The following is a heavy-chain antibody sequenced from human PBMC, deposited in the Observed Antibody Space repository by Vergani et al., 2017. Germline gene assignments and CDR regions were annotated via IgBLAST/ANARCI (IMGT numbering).Heavy chain of an antibody. CDR2: ISASGNA. J-gene: IGHJ3*01. CDR1: GGSISAGYYF. Sequence: QVQLQASGPGRVKPSQTLSLTCTMSGGSISAGYYFWSWIRQPAGKGLEWLGHISASGNASHSPSLKTRVSMSVDTSQNQLSLTVTSVTAADTAIYFCARRSGGYYSGGKVHPLRTACDVWGHGTVVTVSS. CDR3: ARRSGGYYSGGKVHPLRTACDV. V-gene: IGHV4-61*02. D-gene: IGHD2-15*01.